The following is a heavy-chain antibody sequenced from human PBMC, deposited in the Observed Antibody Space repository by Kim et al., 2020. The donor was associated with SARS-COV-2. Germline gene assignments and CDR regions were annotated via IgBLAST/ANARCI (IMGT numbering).Heavy chain of an antibody. Sequence: SVKGRFTISGDNAKNSLYLQMNSLRAEDTAVYYCARVGLEWELPYWYFDLWGRGTLVTVSS. D-gene: IGHD1-26*01. V-gene: IGHV3-11*05. CDR3: ARVGLEWELPYWYFDL. J-gene: IGHJ2*01.